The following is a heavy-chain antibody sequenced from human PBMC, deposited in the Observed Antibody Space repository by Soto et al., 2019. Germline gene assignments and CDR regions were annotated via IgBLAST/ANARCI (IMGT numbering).Heavy chain of an antibody. J-gene: IGHJ6*02. V-gene: IGHV4-61*03. Sequence: QVQLQESGPGLVKPSETLSLTCTVSGGSVSSGSYYWSWIRQPPGKGLEWIGYIYYSGSTNYNPSRRSRVTLAVDTSKNHFSLKLSSVTAADTAVYYCARDPLYSGYDRASDYYYGMDVWGQGTTVTVSS. CDR3: ARDPLYSGYDRASDYYYGMDV. CDR1: GGSVSSGSYY. CDR2: IYYSGST. D-gene: IGHD5-12*01.